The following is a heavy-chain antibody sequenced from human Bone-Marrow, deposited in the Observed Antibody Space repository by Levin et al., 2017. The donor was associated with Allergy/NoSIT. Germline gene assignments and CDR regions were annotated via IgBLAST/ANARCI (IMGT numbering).Heavy chain of an antibody. CDR1: GFTLREHY. D-gene: IGHD2-15*01. CDR3: ARDLGSSFPAYGMDV. V-gene: IGHV3-11*01. CDR2: ISSSGATI. Sequence: RPGGSLRLSCEASGFTLREHYMNWIRQAPGKGLEWLAFISSSGATIYHADSVKGRFTISRDTAKNSLYLQMNSLRADDTAGPYCARDLGSSFPAYGMDVWGKGATVTVSA. J-gene: IGHJ6*04.